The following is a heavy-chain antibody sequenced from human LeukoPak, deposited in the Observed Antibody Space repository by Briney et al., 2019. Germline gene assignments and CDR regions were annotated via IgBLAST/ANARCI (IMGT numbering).Heavy chain of an antibody. Sequence: GGSLRLSCAASGFTVITNDMTWVRQAPGKGLEWVSVLCGDGNTKYADSVQGPFTISRANSKNTLYLEKNSLSPDDTAVYYCARGVEPLAANTLAYWGQGSLVTVSS. CDR1: GFTVITND. V-gene: IGHV3-53*01. J-gene: IGHJ4*02. CDR2: LCGDGNT. D-gene: IGHD1-14*01. CDR3: ARGVEPLAANTLAY.